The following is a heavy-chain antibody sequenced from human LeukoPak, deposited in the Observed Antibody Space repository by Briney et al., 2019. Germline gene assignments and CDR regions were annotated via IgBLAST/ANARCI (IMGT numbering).Heavy chain of an antibody. D-gene: IGHD7-27*01. V-gene: IGHV1-46*04. CDR2: INPSSSAT. Sequence: ASVKVSCKASGYTFINYYIHWVRQAPGQGLEWMGMINPSSSATTPAQKLQGRVTMTRDMSTSTVYMELSSLRSDDTAVYYCARSTDLGIEEYYFDYWGQGTLVTVSS. CDR1: GYTFINYY. J-gene: IGHJ4*02. CDR3: ARSTDLGIEEYYFDY.